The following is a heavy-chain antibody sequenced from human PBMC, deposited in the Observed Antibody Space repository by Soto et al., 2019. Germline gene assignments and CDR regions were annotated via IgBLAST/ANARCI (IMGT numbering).Heavy chain of an antibody. CDR1: GFTFNSYG. CDR3: ANGGILTPPGY. Sequence: QVQLVESGGGVVQPGRSLRLSCAASGFTFNSYGMYWVHQAPGKGLEWVAVISYDGSNKYYADSVKGRFTISRDNSKNTLYLQMISLGAEDTSVYYCANGGILTPPGYWGQGTLVTVSS. V-gene: IGHV3-30*18. D-gene: IGHD3-9*01. CDR2: ISYDGSNK. J-gene: IGHJ4*02.